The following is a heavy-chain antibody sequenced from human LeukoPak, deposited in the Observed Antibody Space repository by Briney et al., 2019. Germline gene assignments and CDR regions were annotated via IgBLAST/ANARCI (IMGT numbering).Heavy chain of an antibody. D-gene: IGHD5-18*01. V-gene: IGHV4-59*01. CDR2: IYYSGST. Sequence: SETLSLTCTVSGGSISSYYWSWIRQPPGKGLEWIGYIYYSGSTNYNPSLKSRVTISVDTSKNQFSLKLSSVTAADTAVYHCARDLGYGYVDYWGQGTLVTVSS. CDR3: ARDLGYGYVDY. J-gene: IGHJ4*02. CDR1: GGSISSYY.